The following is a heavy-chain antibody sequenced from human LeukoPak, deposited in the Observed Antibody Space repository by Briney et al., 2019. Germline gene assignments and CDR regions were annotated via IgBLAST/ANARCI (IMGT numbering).Heavy chain of an antibody. V-gene: IGHV3-7*03. J-gene: IGHJ4*02. Sequence: GGSLRLSCAASGFSLSNYWMNWVRQAPGKGLEWVANIKQDGSEKNYVDSVKGRFTISRDNAKNSLILQMNSLRDEDTALYYCVKVTAAGFVDHWGQGTLVTVSS. D-gene: IGHD6-13*01. CDR1: GFSLSNYW. CDR3: VKVTAAGFVDH. CDR2: IKQDGSEK.